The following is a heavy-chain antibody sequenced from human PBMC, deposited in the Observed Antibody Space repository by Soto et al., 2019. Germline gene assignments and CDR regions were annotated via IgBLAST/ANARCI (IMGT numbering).Heavy chain of an antibody. V-gene: IGHV3-74*03. Sequence: EVQLVESGGGLVQPGGSLRLSCAASGFTLSDNWIHWVRRVPGKGLVWVSRTNSDGSSVTYADSVKGRFTLSRDNAKYTWFLQLDSLRVEDTAMYYRVRAPEPRPFDYWGQGTLVTVSS. CDR3: VRAPEPRPFDY. J-gene: IGHJ4*02. CDR1: GFTLSDNW. CDR2: TNSDGSSV. D-gene: IGHD6-25*01.